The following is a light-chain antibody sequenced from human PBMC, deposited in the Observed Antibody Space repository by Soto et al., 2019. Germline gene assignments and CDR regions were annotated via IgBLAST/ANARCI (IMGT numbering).Light chain of an antibody. CDR3: QQYNNWPPWT. CDR2: GAS. J-gene: IGKJ1*01. CDR1: QSVGTN. V-gene: IGKV3-15*01. Sequence: EIVMTQSPATLSVSPGERVTLSCRASQSVGTNLAWYQQKPGQAPRLLISGASTRATGVPERFSGSGSGTEFTLTISSLQSEDFALYHCQQYNNWPPWTFGQGTKVDIK.